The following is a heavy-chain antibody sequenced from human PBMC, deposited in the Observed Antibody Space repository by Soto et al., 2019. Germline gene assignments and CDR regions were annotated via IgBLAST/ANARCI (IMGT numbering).Heavy chain of an antibody. CDR2: ISAYNDIT. V-gene: IGHV1-18*01. CDR1: GYTFTSYG. J-gene: IGHJ4*02. CDR3: ARVTAVAGNYFDY. Sequence: GASVKVSCKASGYTFTSYGISWVRQAPGQGLEWMGRISAYNDITNYAQKLEGRVTMTTDKSTSTAYMELSSLRSEDTAVYYCARVTAVAGNYFDYWGQGTQVTVSS. D-gene: IGHD6-19*01.